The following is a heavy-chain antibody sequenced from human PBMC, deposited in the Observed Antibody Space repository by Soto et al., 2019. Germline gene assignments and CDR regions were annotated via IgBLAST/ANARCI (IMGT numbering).Heavy chain of an antibody. J-gene: IGHJ4*02. CDR1: GGSISSYY. V-gene: IGHV4-59*01. CDR3: ARDSAWVPFDY. Sequence: SETLSLTCTVSGGSISSYYGSWIRQPPGKGLEWIGYIYYSGSTNYNPSLKSRVTISVDTSKNQFSLKLSSVTAADTAVYYCARDSAWVPFDYWGQGTLVTVSS. CDR2: IYYSGST. D-gene: IGHD1-26*01.